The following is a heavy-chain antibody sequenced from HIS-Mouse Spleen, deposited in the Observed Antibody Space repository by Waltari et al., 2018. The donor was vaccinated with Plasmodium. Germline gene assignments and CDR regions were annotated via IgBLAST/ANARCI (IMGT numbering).Heavy chain of an antibody. CDR2: IYYSGST. CDR3: ARVTAAAGTS. D-gene: IGHD6-13*01. Sequence: QLQLQESGPGLVKPSETLSLTCPVSGGSISSSSYYWGWIRQPPGKGLEWIGSIYYSGSTYYNPSLKSRVTISVDTSKNQFSLKLSSVTAADTAVYYCARVTAAAGTSWGQGTLVTVSS. J-gene: IGHJ5*02. V-gene: IGHV4-39*07. CDR1: GGSISSSSYY.